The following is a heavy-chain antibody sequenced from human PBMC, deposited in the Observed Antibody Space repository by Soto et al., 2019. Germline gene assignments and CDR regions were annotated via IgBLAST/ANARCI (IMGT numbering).Heavy chain of an antibody. Sequence: ASVKVSFKASGYTFTSYYMHWVRQAPGQGLEWMGIINPSGGSTSYAQKFQGRVTMTRDTSTSTVYMELSSLRSEDTAVYYCARVGSRTDAFDIWGQGTMVTVSS. D-gene: IGHD3-10*01. CDR2: INPSGGST. J-gene: IGHJ3*02. CDR1: GYTFTSYY. V-gene: IGHV1-46*01. CDR3: ARVGSRTDAFDI.